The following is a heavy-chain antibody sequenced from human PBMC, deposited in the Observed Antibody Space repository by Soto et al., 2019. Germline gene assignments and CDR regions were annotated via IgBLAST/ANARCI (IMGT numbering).Heavy chain of an antibody. V-gene: IGHV4-34*01. CDR3: ARGSSYSSSWYYFDY. CDR2: INHSGST. Sequence: SETLSLTCAVYCGSFSGYYWSWIRQPPGKGLEWIGEINHSGSTNYNPSLKSRVTISVDTSKNQFSLKLSSVTAADTAVYYCARGSSYSSSWYYFDYWGQGTLVTVSS. J-gene: IGHJ4*02. D-gene: IGHD6-13*01. CDR1: CGSFSGYY.